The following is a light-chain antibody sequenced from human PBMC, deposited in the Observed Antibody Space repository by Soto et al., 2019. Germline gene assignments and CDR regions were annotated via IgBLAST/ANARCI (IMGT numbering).Light chain of an antibody. Sequence: QSVLTQPPSASGTPGQRVTISCSGSRSSIGSNTVNWYQHLPGSAPKLLIYSNNYRPSGVPDRFSASKAGASASLAISGLQSEDEGDYYCAAWDASLGGFYVFGSGTKLTVL. CDR2: SNN. CDR1: RSSIGSNT. J-gene: IGLJ1*01. CDR3: AAWDASLGGFYV. V-gene: IGLV1-44*01.